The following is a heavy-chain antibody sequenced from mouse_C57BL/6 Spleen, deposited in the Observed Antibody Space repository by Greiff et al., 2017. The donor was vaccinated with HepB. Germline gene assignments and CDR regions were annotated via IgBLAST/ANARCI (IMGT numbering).Heavy chain of an antibody. CDR2: IYPGNGDT. D-gene: IGHD2-1*01. CDR3: ASYGNYDYFDY. V-gene: IGHV1-12*01. Sequence: LQQPGAELVRPGTSVKLSCKASGYTFTSYNMHWVKQTPRQGLEWIGAIYPGNGDTSYNQKFKGKATLTVDKSSSTAYMQLSSLTSEDSAVYFCASYGNYDYFDYWGQGTTLTVSS. J-gene: IGHJ2*01. CDR1: GYTFTSYN.